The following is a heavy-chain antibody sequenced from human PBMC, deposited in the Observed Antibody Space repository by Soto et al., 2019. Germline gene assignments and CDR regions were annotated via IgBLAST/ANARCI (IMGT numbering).Heavy chain of an antibody. D-gene: IGHD2-15*01. Sequence: ASVKVSFKASGGTFSSYAISWVRQAPGQGLEWMGGIIPIFGTANYAQKFQGRVTITADESTSTAYMELSSLRSEDTAVYYCAICSGGSCYPGYYGMDVWGQGTTVTVSS. CDR1: GGTFSSYA. CDR3: AICSGGSCYPGYYGMDV. CDR2: IIPIFGTA. V-gene: IGHV1-69*13. J-gene: IGHJ6*02.